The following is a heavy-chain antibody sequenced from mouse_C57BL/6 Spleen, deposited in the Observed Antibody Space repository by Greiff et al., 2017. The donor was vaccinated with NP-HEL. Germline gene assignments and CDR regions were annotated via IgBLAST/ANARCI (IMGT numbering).Heavy chain of an antibody. D-gene: IGHD2-5*01. CDR2: INYDGSST. Sequence: EVQLVESEGGLVQPGSSMKLSCTASGFTFSDYYMAWVRQVPEKGLEWVANINYDGSSTYYLDSLKSRFIISRDNAKNILYLQMSSLKSEDTATYYCARGAYYSNYDAMDYWGQGTSVTVSS. J-gene: IGHJ4*01. CDR3: ARGAYYSNYDAMDY. CDR1: GFTFSDYY. V-gene: IGHV5-16*01.